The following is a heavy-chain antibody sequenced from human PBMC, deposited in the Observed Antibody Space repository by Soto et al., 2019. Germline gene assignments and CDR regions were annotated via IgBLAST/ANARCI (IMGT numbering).Heavy chain of an antibody. CDR2: IIPKFGTV. D-gene: IGHD3-3*01. CDR1: GGTFSSFA. J-gene: IGHJ4*02. V-gene: IGHV1-69*01. Sequence: QLQLVQSGAEVKKPGSSVKVSCKASGGTFSSFAISWVRQAPGQGLEWMGGIIPKFGTVNYAHKFQGRVTITADESTSTAYMELSSLRSEDTAVYYCARDPWSDPNDGFDYWGQGTLVTVSS. CDR3: ARDPWSDPNDGFDY.